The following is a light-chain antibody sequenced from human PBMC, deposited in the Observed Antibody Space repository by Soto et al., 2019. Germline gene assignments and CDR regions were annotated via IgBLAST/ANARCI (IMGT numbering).Light chain of an antibody. V-gene: IGLV2-14*01. Sequence: QSVLTQPASVSGSPGQSITISCTGTSSDIGAYNYVSWYQQYPGRAPELMIYEVNNRPSGVSNRSSGSKSGNTASLTISGLQAEDEADYYCSSFTTSSTYVVGAGTKVTVL. CDR1: SSDIGAYNY. CDR2: EVN. CDR3: SSFTTSSTYV. J-gene: IGLJ1*01.